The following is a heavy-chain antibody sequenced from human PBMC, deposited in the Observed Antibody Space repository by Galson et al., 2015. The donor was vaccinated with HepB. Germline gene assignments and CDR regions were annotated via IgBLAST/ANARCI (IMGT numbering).Heavy chain of an antibody. D-gene: IGHD5-24*01. CDR2: IIPIFGRT. J-gene: IGHJ5*02. CDR3: TRDLQGWLHLGDP. Sequence: SVTVSCKASGGTFSSYAISWVRQAPGQGLEWMGEIIPIFGRTNYAQKFQGRVTITADKSTSTAYMELSSLRSEDTAVYYCTRDLQGWLHLGDPWGQGTLVTVSP. CDR1: GGTFSSYA. V-gene: IGHV1-69*06.